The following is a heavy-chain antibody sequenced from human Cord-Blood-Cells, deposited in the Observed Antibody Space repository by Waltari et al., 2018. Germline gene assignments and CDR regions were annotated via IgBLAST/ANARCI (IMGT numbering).Heavy chain of an antibody. CDR2: ISYDGSNK. CDR3: ARDEWELAAFDI. V-gene: IGHV3-30-3*01. J-gene: IGHJ3*02. Sequence: QVQLVESGGGVVQPGRSLRLSCAASGFTFSSYAMHWVRQAPGKGRGWVAGISYDGSNKYYADSVKGRFTISRDNSKNTLYLQMNSLRAEDTAVYYCARDEWELAAFDIWGQGTMVTVSS. D-gene: IGHD1-26*01. CDR1: GFTFSSYA.